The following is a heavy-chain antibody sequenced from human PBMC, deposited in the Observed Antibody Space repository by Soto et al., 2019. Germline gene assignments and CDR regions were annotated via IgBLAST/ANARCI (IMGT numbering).Heavy chain of an antibody. J-gene: IGHJ6*02. CDR3: ARDTRPVQAGAGYYYYGMDV. CDR2: IIPIFGTA. Sequence: SVKVSCKASGGTFSSYAISWVRQAPGQGLEWMGGIIPIFGTANYAQKFQGRVTITADKSTSTAYMELSSLRSEDTAVYYCARDTRPVQAGAGYYYYGMDVWGQGTTVTVSS. V-gene: IGHV1-69*06. D-gene: IGHD1-26*01. CDR1: GGTFSSYA.